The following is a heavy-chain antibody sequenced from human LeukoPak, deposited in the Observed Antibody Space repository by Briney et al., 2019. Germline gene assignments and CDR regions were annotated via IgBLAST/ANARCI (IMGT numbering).Heavy chain of an antibody. V-gene: IGHV3-30*02. CDR1: GFVFSSYG. CDR3: SKESNYDSSGYFN. Sequence: GGSLRLSCAASGFVFSSYGIHWVRQAPGKGREWVSFIRFDGTTQYYANSVKGRFTISRDNSKFTVHLLMTSLRPEDTAVYYCSKESNYDSSGYFNWGQGTLVTVSS. D-gene: IGHD3-22*01. J-gene: IGHJ4*02. CDR2: IRFDGTTQ.